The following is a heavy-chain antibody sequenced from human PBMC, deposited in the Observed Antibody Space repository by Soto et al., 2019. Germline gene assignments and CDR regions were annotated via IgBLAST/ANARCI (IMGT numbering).Heavy chain of an antibody. CDR1: GGSISSGGYY. Sequence: PSETLSLTCTVSGGSISSGGYYWSWIRQHPGKGLEWIGYIYYSGSTYYNPSLKSRVTISVDTSKNQFSLKLSSVTAADTAVYYCARAIADFAWLIGPFDPWGQGTLVTVSS. CDR2: IYYSGST. D-gene: IGHD3-9*01. CDR3: ARAIADFAWLIGPFDP. V-gene: IGHV4-31*03. J-gene: IGHJ5*02.